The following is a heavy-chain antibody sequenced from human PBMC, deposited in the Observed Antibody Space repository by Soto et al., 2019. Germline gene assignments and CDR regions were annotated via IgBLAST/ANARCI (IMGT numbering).Heavy chain of an antibody. CDR3: ARTSYSFGAAWIHP. CDR1: GYTFSSFA. Sequence: QVQLVQSGAEVKKPGASVTVSCKTSGYTFSSFAIHWVRQAPGQSLEWMGWINVGSGDRKYSEKFQDRIIISRDISASTAYLEVSSLRYEDSVVYYCARTSYSFGAAWIHPWGHGTLVTVTS. CDR2: INVGSGDR. V-gene: IGHV1-3*01. J-gene: IGHJ5*02. D-gene: IGHD1-26*01.